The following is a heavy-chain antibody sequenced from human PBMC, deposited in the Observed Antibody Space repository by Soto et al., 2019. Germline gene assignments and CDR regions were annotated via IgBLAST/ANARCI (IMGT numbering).Heavy chain of an antibody. J-gene: IGHJ5*02. CDR1: GGSFSGYY. Sequence: QVQLQQWGAGLLKPSETLSLTCAVYGGSFSGYYWSWIRQPPGKGLEWIGEINHSGSTNYNPSLKSRVTISVDTSKNQFSLKLSSVTAADTAVYYCASSGASSGYSGIVDPWGQGTLVTVSS. D-gene: IGHD3-22*01. V-gene: IGHV4-34*01. CDR2: INHSGST. CDR3: ASSGASSGYSGIVDP.